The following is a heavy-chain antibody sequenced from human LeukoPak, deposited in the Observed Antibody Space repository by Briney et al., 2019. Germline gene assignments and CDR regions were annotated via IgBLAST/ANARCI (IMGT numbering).Heavy chain of an antibody. CDR1: ALIVSNNY. D-gene: IGHD6-19*01. CDR3: AKDAGFSSGWYDY. CDR2: ISGSGGST. V-gene: IGHV3-23*01. Sequence: PGGSLRLSCAASALIVSNNYMSWVRQAPGRGLEWVSAISGSGGSTYYADSVKGRFTISRDNSKNTLYLQMNSLRAEDTAVYYCAKDAGFSSGWYDYWGQGTLVTVSS. J-gene: IGHJ4*02.